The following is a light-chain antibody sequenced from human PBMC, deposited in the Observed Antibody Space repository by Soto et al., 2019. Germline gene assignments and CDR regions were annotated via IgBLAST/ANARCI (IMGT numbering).Light chain of an antibody. Sequence: QSALTQPPSVSAAPGQKVTIPCSGSTSNIGRNYVSWYRQLPGTAPKLLIYENDQRPSGIPDRFSASKSGTSATLGITGLQTGDEADYYCVTWDSSLNNAVFGGGTKLTVL. J-gene: IGLJ2*01. V-gene: IGLV1-51*01. CDR2: END. CDR3: VTWDSSLNNAV. CDR1: TSNIGRNY.